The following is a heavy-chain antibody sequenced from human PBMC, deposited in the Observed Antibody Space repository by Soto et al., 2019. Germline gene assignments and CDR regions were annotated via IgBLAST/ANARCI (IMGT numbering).Heavy chain of an antibody. CDR2: IIPIFGTA. J-gene: IGHJ6*02. D-gene: IGHD5-18*01. Sequence: QVQLVQSGAEVKKPGSSVKVSCKASGGTFSSYASSWVRPAPGQGLEWMGGIIPIFGTANYAQKFQGRVTITADESTSTAYMELSSLRSEDTAVYYCASHSYGYFPHYYHGMDVWGQGTTVTVSS. V-gene: IGHV1-69*12. CDR3: ASHSYGYFPHYYHGMDV. CDR1: GGTFSSYA.